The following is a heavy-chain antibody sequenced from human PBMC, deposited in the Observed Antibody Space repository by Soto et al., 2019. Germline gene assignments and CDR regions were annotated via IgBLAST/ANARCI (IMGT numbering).Heavy chain of an antibody. V-gene: IGHV4-39*01. J-gene: IGHJ5*02. Sequence: SETLCLTCTVSGGSISSSSYYWGWIRQPPGKGLEWIGSIYYSGSTYYNPSLKSRVTISVDTSKNQFSLKLSSVTAADTAVYYCASYYDFWINWFDPWGQGTLVTVSS. CDR2: IYYSGST. CDR1: GGSISSSSYY. CDR3: ASYYDFWINWFDP. D-gene: IGHD3-3*01.